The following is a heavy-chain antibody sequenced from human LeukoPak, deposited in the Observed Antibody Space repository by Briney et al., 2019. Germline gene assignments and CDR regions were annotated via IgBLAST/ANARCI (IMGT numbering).Heavy chain of an antibody. V-gene: IGHV1-46*01. J-gene: IGHJ6*02. CDR2: INPSGGST. Sequence: GASVKVSCKASGYTFTSYYMHWVRQAPGQGLEWVGIINPSGGSTSYAQKFQGRVTMTRDTSTSTVYMELISLRSEDTAVYYCARVYYTWYYDILTGYPVDYYGMDVWGQGTTVTVSS. D-gene: IGHD3-9*01. CDR1: GYTFTSYY. CDR3: ARVYYTWYYDILTGYPVDYYGMDV.